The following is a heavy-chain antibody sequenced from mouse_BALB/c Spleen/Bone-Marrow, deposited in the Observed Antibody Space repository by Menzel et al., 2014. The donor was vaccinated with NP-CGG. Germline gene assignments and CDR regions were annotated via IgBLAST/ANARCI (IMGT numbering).Heavy chain of an antibody. CDR2: IWSGGST. J-gene: IGHJ3*01. CDR1: GFSLTNYG. Sequence: QVQLQQSGPGLVQPSQSLSITCTVSGFSLTNYGVHWVRQSPGKGLEWLGVIWSGGSTDYNAAFISRLIISKDNSKSQVFFKMNSLQANDAAIYYCARRGGTTAPFAYWGQGTLVTVSA. D-gene: IGHD1-2*01. CDR3: ARRGGTTAPFAY. V-gene: IGHV2-2*02.